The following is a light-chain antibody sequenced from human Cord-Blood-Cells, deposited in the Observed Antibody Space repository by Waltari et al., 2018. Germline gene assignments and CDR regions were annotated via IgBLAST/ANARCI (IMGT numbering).Light chain of an antibody. J-gene: IGLJ1*01. CDR3: CSYAGSYV. V-gene: IGLV2-23*01. CDR2: EGS. Sequence: QSALTPPASVSGYPGQSLTISCTGTTSEVGSYNLVSWYQQHPGKAPKLMIYEGSKRPSGVSNRFSGSKSGNTASLTISGLQAEDEADYYCCSYAGSYVFGTGTKVTVL. CDR1: TSEVGSYNL.